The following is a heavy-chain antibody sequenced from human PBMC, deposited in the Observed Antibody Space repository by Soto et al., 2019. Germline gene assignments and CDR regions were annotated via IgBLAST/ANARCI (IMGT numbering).Heavy chain of an antibody. Sequence: ASVKVSCKASGYTFTSYGISWVRQAPGQGLEWMGWISAYNGNTNYAQKLQGRVTMTTDTSTSTVYMELRSLRSDDTAVYYCARLNTQFAFDIWGQGTMVTVSS. CDR2: ISAYNGNT. CDR1: GYTFTSYG. V-gene: IGHV1-18*01. CDR3: ARLNTQFAFDI. J-gene: IGHJ3*02.